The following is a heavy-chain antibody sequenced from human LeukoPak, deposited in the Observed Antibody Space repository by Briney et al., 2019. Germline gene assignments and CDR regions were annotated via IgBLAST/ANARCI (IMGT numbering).Heavy chain of an antibody. J-gene: IGHJ2*01. CDR1: GGSISSGGYY. CDR3: ARGGSYCSSTSCYWYFDL. D-gene: IGHD2-2*01. V-gene: IGHV4-30-2*01. Sequence: KPSQTLSLTCTVSGGSISSGGYYWSWIRQPPGKGLEWIGYIYHSGSTYYNPSLKSRVTISVDRSKNQFSLKLSSVTAADTAVYYCARGGSYCSSTSCYWYFDLWGRGTLVTVSS. CDR2: IYHSGST.